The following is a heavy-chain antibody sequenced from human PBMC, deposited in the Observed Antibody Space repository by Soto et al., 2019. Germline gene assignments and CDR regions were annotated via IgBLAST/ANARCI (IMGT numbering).Heavy chain of an antibody. D-gene: IGHD3-10*01. CDR1: GFTFSSYG. Sequence: QVQLVESGGGVVQPGRSLRLSCAASGFTFSSYGMHWVRQAPGKGLEWVAVISYDGSNKDYADSVKGRFTISRDNSKNTLYLPMNSLRAEDRAVYYCAKETVWFGQSIPDYWGQGTLVTVSS. CDR3: AKETVWFGQSIPDY. J-gene: IGHJ4*02. V-gene: IGHV3-30*18. CDR2: ISYDGSNK.